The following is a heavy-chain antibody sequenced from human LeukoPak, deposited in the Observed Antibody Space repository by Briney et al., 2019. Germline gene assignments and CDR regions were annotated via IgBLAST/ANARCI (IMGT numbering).Heavy chain of an antibody. V-gene: IGHV1-18*01. J-gene: IGHJ4*02. Sequence: ASVKVSCKASGGTFRSYAISWVRQAPGQGLEWMGWISAYNGNTNYAQKLQGRVTMTTDTSTSTAYMELRSLRSDDTAVYYCARVYYGSGTDYWGQGTLVTVSS. D-gene: IGHD3-10*01. CDR2: ISAYNGNT. CDR1: GGTFRSYA. CDR3: ARVYYGSGTDY.